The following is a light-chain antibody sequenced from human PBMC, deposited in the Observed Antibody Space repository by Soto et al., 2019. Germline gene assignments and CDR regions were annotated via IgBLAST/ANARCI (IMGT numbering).Light chain of an antibody. CDR2: DVS. V-gene: IGLV2-14*03. Sequence: QSALTQSASVSGSPGQSITISCIGTSSDVGAYNYVSWYRHHPGKAPKLMIYDVSNRPSGVSSRFSGSMSGNTASLTISCLQAEDEADYYCSSFATGRTLVFGTGTKVTVL. CDR3: SSFATGRTLV. CDR1: SSDVGAYNY. J-gene: IGLJ1*01.